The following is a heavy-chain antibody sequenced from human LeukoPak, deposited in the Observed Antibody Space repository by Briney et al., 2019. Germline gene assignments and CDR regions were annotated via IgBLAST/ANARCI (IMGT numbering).Heavy chain of an antibody. J-gene: IGHJ4*02. Sequence: PSETLSLTCAVYGGSFSDYYWSWIRQPPGKGLEWIGEINHSGSTNYNPSLKSRVTISVDTSKNQFSLKLSSVTAADTAVYYCARGTHDCSSTSCYPAARIDYWGQGTLVTVPS. V-gene: IGHV4-34*01. CDR2: INHSGST. D-gene: IGHD2-2*01. CDR1: GGSFSDYY. CDR3: ARGTHDCSSTSCYPAARIDY.